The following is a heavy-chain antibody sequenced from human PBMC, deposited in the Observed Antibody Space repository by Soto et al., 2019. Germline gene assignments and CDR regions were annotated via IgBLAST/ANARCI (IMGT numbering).Heavy chain of an antibody. CDR3: TTSLTRFITAGYSSSRYLSDY. V-gene: IGHV3-15*07. D-gene: IGHD6-13*01. Sequence: PGRSLRLSCAASGFTFSNAWMNWVRQAPGKGLEWVGRIKSKTDGGTTDYAAPVKGRFTISRDDSKNTLYLQMNSLKTEDTAVYYCTTSLTRFITAGYSSSRYLSDYWGQGTLVTVSS. CDR2: IKSKTDGGTT. CDR1: GFTFSNAW. J-gene: IGHJ4*02.